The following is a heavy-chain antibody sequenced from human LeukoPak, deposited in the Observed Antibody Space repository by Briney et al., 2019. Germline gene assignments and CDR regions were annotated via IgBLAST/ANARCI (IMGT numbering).Heavy chain of an antibody. CDR3: ATSVVYYDILTGYYFQH. J-gene: IGHJ1*01. D-gene: IGHD3-9*01. Sequence: SVKVSCKASGGTFISYAISWVRQAPGQGLEWMGGIIPIFGTANYAQKFQGRVTITADESTSTAYMELSSLRSEDTAVYYCATSVVYYDILTGYYFQHWGQGTLVTVSS. CDR2: IIPIFGTA. CDR1: GGTFISYA. V-gene: IGHV1-69*01.